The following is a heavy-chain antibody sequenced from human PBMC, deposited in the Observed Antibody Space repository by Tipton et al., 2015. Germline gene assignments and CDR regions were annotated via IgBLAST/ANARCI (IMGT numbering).Heavy chain of an antibody. Sequence: SLRLSCAASGFTFNYAWMNWVRQAPGKGLVWVSHIKGDGSIINYADSVKGRLTISRDNAKNTLYLQMNSLRAEDTAVYYCVRDAPSYGMDVWGQGTTVTVSS. CDR2: IKGDGSII. CDR1: GFTFNYAW. V-gene: IGHV3-74*01. CDR3: VRDAPSYGMDV. J-gene: IGHJ6*02.